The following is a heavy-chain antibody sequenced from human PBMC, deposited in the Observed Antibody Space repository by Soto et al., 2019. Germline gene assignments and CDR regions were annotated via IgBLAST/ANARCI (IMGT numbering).Heavy chain of an antibody. J-gene: IGHJ4*02. Sequence: SETLSLTCTVSGGSVNSDSHYWSWIRQPPGKGLEWIGHMFYSGSTNYNPSLKSRVTISGDTSKNQFSLKLSSVTAADTAVYYCARLVRSLYFDYWGQGTPVTVSS. D-gene: IGHD2-8*02. V-gene: IGHV4-61*01. CDR2: MFYSGST. CDR3: ARLVRSLYFDY. CDR1: GGSVNSDSHY.